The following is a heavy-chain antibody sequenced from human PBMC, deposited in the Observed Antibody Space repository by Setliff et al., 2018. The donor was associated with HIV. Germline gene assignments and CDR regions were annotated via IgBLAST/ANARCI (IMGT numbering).Heavy chain of an antibody. CDR2: VYYSGST. CDR3: ARGGTTVPNYFDY. Sequence: ETLSLTCTVSGGSISSHYWSWIRQPPGMGLEWIGYVYYSGSTKYNPSLKSRVTISVDTSKNQFSVKLTSVTPADTALYYCARGGTTVPNYFDYWGQGTLVTAPQ. CDR1: GGSISSHY. J-gene: IGHJ4*02. D-gene: IGHD4-17*01. V-gene: IGHV4-59*11.